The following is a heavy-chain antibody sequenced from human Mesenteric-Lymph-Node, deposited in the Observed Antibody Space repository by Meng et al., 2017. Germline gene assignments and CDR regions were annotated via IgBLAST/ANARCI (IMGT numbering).Heavy chain of an antibody. CDR2: IYYSGRT. CDR3: ARLWFGERPPDY. V-gene: IGHV4-39*01. Sequence: QLQLQESGPGLVKPSETLSLTRTASGGSISSRTYYWGWIRQPPGKGLEWVGSIYYSGRTYYNPSLKSRVTMSVDTSKNQFSLKLSSVTAADTAVYYCARLWFGERPPDYWGQGTLVTVSS. D-gene: IGHD3-10*01. J-gene: IGHJ4*02. CDR1: GGSISSRTYY.